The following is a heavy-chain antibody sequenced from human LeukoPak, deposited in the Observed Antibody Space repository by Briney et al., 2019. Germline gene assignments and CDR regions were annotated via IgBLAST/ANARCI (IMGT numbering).Heavy chain of an antibody. CDR2: IKQDGSEK. D-gene: IGHD3-10*01. CDR3: ARVGLLWFGELFNYYYGMDV. V-gene: IGHV3-7*01. Sequence: GGSLRLSCAASGFTFSSYWMSWVRQAPGKGLEWVANIKQDGSEKYYVDSVKGRFTISRDNAKNSLYLQMNSLRAEDTAVYYCARVGLLWFGELFNYYYGMDVWGQGTTVTVSS. J-gene: IGHJ6*02. CDR1: GFTFSSYW.